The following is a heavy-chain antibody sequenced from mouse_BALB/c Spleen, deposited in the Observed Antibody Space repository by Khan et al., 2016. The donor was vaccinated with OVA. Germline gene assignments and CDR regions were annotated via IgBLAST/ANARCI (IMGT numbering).Heavy chain of an antibody. CDR3: ARDGYRYTYAMDY. CDR1: GYSITSDYA. V-gene: IGHV3-2*02. CDR2: ISYSGST. Sequence: VQLQESGPGLVKPSQSLSLTCTVTGYSITSDYAWNWIRQFPGNKLEWMGYISYSGSTNYHPALKSRISITRDTSKNPFFLQLNSVTTEDTATXYCARDGYRYTYAMDYWGQGTSVTVSS. D-gene: IGHD2-3*01. J-gene: IGHJ4*01.